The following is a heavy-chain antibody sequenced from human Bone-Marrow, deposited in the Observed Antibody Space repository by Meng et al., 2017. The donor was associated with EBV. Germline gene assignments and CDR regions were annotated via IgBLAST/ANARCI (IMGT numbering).Heavy chain of an antibody. CDR3: ARGPYYYDSSGYYRYQFDY. CDR1: GGTFRSYA. J-gene: IGHJ4*02. D-gene: IGHD3-22*01. Sequence: VKGVRSGAEVKKPGSWVKASCKALGGTFRSYAISWVRQAPGQGLEWMGGIIPIFGTANYAQKFQGRVTITADKSTSTAYMELSSLRSEDTAVYYCARGPYYYDSSGYYRYQFDYWGQGTLVTVSS. CDR2: IIPIFGTA. V-gene: IGHV1-69*06.